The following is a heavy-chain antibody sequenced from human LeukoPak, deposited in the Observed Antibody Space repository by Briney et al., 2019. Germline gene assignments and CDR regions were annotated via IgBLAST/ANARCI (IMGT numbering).Heavy chain of an antibody. V-gene: IGHV4-59*01. D-gene: IGHD6-19*01. CDR2: VYSSGRN. CDR1: GASMTIYY. Sequence: SETLSLTCNVSGASMTIYYWTWIRQPPGKGLEWIGYVYSSGRNNYNPSLKSRVTISLDTSKNQFSLNLKSVTAADTAVYYCTRGSGWYFYWGQGILVTVSS. CDR3: TRGSGWYFY. J-gene: IGHJ4*02.